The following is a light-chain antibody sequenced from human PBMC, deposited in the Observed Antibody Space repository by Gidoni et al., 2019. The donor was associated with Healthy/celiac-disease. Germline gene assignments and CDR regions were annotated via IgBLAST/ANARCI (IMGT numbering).Light chain of an antibody. CDR3: QQRSNWHSVT. V-gene: IGKV3D-11*01. Sequence: DIVLTQSPATLSLSPGERATLSCRASQGVSSYLAWYQQKPGQAPRLLIYDASNRATGIPARFSGRGPGTDFTLTISSLEPEDFAGYYCQQRSNWHSVTFGGGTKVEIK. J-gene: IGKJ4*01. CDR1: QGVSSY. CDR2: DAS.